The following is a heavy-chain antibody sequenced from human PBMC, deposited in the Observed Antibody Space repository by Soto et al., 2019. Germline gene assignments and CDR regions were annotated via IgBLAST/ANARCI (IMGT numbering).Heavy chain of an antibody. Sequence: GASVKVSCKASGYTFTGCYMRWVRQAPGQGLEWMGWINPNSGGTNYAQKFQGWVTMTRDTSISTAYMELSRLRSDDTAVYYCARNDFWSGRALGDYYYGMDVWGQGTTVTVSS. CDR2: INPNSGGT. J-gene: IGHJ6*02. CDR3: ARNDFWSGRALGDYYYGMDV. V-gene: IGHV1-2*04. CDR1: GYTFTGCY. D-gene: IGHD3-3*01.